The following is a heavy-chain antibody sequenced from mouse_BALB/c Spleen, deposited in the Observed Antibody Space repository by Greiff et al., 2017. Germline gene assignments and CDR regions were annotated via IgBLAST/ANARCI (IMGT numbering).Heavy chain of an antibody. Sequence: EVMLVESGGGLVQPGGSRKLSCAASGFTFSSFGMHWVRQAPEKGLEWVAYISSGSSTIYYADTVKGRFTISRDNPKNTLFLQMTSLRSEDTAMYYCAGHGGYAMDYWGQGTSVTVSS. CDR2: ISSGSSTI. CDR3: AGHGGYAMDY. J-gene: IGHJ4*01. CDR1: GFTFSSFG. V-gene: IGHV5-17*02.